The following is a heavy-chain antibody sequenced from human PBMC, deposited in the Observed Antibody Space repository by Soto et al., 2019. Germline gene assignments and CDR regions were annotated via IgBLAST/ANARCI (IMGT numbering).Heavy chain of an antibody. CDR1: DGSFSFYY. CDR3: ARAEMVSYQTYYDFWSGSTDSLDI. CDR2: INHSGST. Sequence: AETLCRTCAGCDGSFSFYYWSWIREPPVKGLDWVGGINHSGSTNYKPSLKSRVTISVDTSKNQFSLKLSSVTAADTAVYYCARAEMVSYQTYYDFWSGSTDSLDIWGQGTMVTVSS. V-gene: IGHV4-34*01. J-gene: IGHJ3*02. D-gene: IGHD3-3*01.